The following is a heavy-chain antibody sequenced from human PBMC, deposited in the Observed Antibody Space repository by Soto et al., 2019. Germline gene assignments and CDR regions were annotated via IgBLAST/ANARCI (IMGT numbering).Heavy chain of an antibody. V-gene: IGHV3-33*06. J-gene: IGHJ3*02. CDR3: AKKMFADTRGYYPKDVFDI. D-gene: IGHD3-22*01. Sequence: QGQLVESGGGVVQAGGSLRLSCAASGFTFSHYGLHWVRQAPGKGLEWVAVMWYDETNKYYADSVKGRFTVSRDNSKNTLFLQMNSLRADDTAMYYCAKKMFADTRGYYPKDVFDIWGQGTMVTVSS. CDR2: MWYDETNK. CDR1: GFTFSHYG.